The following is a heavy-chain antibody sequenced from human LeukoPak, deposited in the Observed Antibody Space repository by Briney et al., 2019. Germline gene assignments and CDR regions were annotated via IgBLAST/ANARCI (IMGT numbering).Heavy chain of an antibody. CDR3: ARGGYSYGDY. D-gene: IGHD5-18*01. V-gene: IGHV4-34*01. Sequence: SETLSLLCAVYGRSYSGYYWSWIRQPPGKGLEWLGEINHSGSTNYNPSLKSRVTISVDTSKNQFSLKLSSVTAADTAVYYCARGGYSYGDYWGQGTLVTVSS. CDR1: GRSYSGYY. J-gene: IGHJ4*02. CDR2: INHSGST.